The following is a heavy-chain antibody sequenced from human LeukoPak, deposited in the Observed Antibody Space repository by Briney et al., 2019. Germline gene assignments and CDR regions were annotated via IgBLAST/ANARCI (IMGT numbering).Heavy chain of an antibody. Sequence: GGSLRLSCAASGFTFSSYSMNWIRQAPGKGLEWVSYISSSGSTIYYADSVKGRFTISRDNAKNSLYLQMNSLRAEDTAVYYCARGGYFVHMDVWGKGTTVTISS. CDR2: ISSSGSTI. CDR3: ARGGYFVHMDV. CDR1: GFTFSSYS. V-gene: IGHV3-48*04. D-gene: IGHD5-18*01. J-gene: IGHJ6*03.